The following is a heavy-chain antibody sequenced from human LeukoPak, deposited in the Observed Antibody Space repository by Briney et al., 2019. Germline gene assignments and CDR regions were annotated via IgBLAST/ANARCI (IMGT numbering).Heavy chain of an antibody. CDR2: ISYDGSNK. J-gene: IGHJ4*02. CDR1: GFTFSSYG. V-gene: IGHV3-30*18. CDR3: AKDKYSSGLLIYYFDY. D-gene: IGHD6-19*01. Sequence: WGSLRLSCAASGFTFSSYGMHWVRQAPGKGLEWVAVISYDGSNKYYADSVKGRFTISRDNSKNTLYLQMNSLRAEDTAVYYRAKDKYSSGLLIYYFDYWGQGTLVTVSS.